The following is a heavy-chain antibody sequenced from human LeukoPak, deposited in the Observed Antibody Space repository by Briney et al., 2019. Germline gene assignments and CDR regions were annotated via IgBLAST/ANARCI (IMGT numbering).Heavy chain of an antibody. CDR1: GFSVSGDY. CDR2: IYSGGST. CDR3: ANIAVAGTISDY. Sequence: GGSLRLSCAASGFSVSGDYMSWVRQAPGKGLEWVSVIYSGGSTHYAASVKGRFTISRDNSKNTLYLQMNSLRAEDTAVYYCANIAVAGTISDYWGQGILVTVSS. D-gene: IGHD6-19*01. V-gene: IGHV3-53*01. J-gene: IGHJ4*02.